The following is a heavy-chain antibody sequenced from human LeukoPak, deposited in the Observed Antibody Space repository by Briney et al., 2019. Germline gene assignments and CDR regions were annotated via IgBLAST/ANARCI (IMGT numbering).Heavy chain of an antibody. J-gene: IGHJ4*02. V-gene: IGHV4-34*01. CDR1: GGSFSGYY. CDR2: INHSGST. Sequence: SETLSLTCGVSGGSFSGYYWNWIRQPPGKGLEWIGEINHSGSTNYNPSLKSRVTISVDTSKNQFSLRLSSVNAADTAVYYCARDILATSIAAPYYWGQGTLVTVSS. D-gene: IGHD6-13*01. CDR3: ARDILATSIAAPYY.